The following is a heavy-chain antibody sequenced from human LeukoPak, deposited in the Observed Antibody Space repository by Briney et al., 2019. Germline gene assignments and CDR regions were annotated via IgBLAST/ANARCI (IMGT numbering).Heavy chain of an antibody. Sequence: GEALQISCKGSGYRFTDYWIGWVRQVPGKGLEWMGIIYPGDSDTRYSPSVQGRVTISGDKSINTSPLQRSSRKTSDTAMYYCARGAAGTTPDYYYFGLDVWGQGATVRVSS. J-gene: IGHJ6*02. D-gene: IGHD1-7*01. CDR1: GYRFTDYW. CDR2: IYPGDSDT. V-gene: IGHV5-51*01. CDR3: ARGAAGTTPDYYYFGLDV.